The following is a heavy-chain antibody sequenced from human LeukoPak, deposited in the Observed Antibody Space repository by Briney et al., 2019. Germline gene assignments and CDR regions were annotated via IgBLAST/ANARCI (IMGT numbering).Heavy chain of an antibody. Sequence: PGGSLRLSCAASGFTFSSYAMSWVRQTPGKGLEWVSAISGSGGSTYYADSVRGRFTISRDNSKSTLYLQMSSLRTEDTAAYYCAKYGSGWYWFDPWGQGTLVTVSS. CDR2: ISGSGGST. CDR1: GFTFSSYA. V-gene: IGHV3-23*01. D-gene: IGHD6-13*01. CDR3: AKYGSGWYWFDP. J-gene: IGHJ5*02.